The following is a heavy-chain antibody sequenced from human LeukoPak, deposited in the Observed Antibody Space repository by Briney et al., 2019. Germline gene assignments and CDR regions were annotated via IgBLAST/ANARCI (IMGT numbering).Heavy chain of an antibody. V-gene: IGHV4-31*03. CDR3: ATLTSRYSRGIVDY. CDR2: IYYSGST. Sequence: PSQTLSLTCTVSGGSISSGGYYWSWIRQHPGKGLEWIGYIYYSGSTYYNPSLKSRVTISVDTSKNQFSLKLSSVTAADTAVYYCATLTSRYSRGIVDYWGQGTLVTVSS. D-gene: IGHD4-11*01. J-gene: IGHJ4*02. CDR1: GGSISSGGYY.